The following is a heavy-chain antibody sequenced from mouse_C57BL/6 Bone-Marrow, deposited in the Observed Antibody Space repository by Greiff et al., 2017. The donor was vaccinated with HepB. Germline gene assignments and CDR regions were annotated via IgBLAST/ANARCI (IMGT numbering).Heavy chain of an antibody. CDR2: IRNKANNTAT. Sequence: EVQVVESGGGLVQPGGSMKLSCAASGFTFSDAWMDWVRQSPEQGLEWVAEIRNKANNTATYYAESVKGRFTISRDDSKSSVYLQMNSLRAEDTGIYYCTGATVASFDYWGQGTTLTVSS. D-gene: IGHD1-1*01. J-gene: IGHJ2*01. CDR3: TGATVASFDY. CDR1: GFTFSDAW. V-gene: IGHV6-6*01.